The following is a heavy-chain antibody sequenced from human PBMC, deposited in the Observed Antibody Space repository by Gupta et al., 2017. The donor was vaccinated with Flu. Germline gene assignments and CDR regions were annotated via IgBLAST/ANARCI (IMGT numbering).Heavy chain of an antibody. D-gene: IGHD3-3*01. V-gene: IGHV3-7*01. CDR3: ARDGSTIFDYYYGMDV. J-gene: IGHJ6*02. CDR1: GFPFSSYW. Sequence: EVQLVESGGGLVQPGGSLRLSCAASGFPFSSYWMSWVRQAPGKGLEWVANIKQDGSEKYYVDSVKGRFTISRDNAKNSLYLQMNSLRAEDTAVYYCARDGSTIFDYYYGMDVWGQGTTVTVSS. CDR2: IKQDGSEK.